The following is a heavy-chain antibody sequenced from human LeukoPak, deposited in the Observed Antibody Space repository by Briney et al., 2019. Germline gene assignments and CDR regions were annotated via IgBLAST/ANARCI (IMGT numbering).Heavy chain of an antibody. CDR3: AKDGLSGSGSYSWGTMDV. Sequence: GGSLRLSCAASGFTFSSYAMHWVRQAPGKGLEWVSGISTSCSSTPNADSVNGRFIISRDNSKNTVYVQMNSLRAEDTAVYYCAKDGLSGSGSYSWGTMDVWGKGSTVTVPS. CDR1: GFTFSSYA. V-gene: IGHV3-23*01. J-gene: IGHJ6*04. CDR2: ISTSCSST. D-gene: IGHD3-10*01.